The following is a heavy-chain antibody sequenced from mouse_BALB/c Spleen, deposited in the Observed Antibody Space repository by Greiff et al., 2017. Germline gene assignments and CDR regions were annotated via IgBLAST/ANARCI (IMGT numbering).Heavy chain of an antibody. D-gene: IGHD1-1*01. CDR1: GYSITSGYY. V-gene: IGHV3-6*02. Sequence: EVKLMESGPGLVKPSQSLSLTCSVTGYSITSGYYWNWIRQFPGNKLEWMGYISYDGSNNYNPSLKNRISITRDTSKNQFFLKLNSVTTEDTATYYCAGAITTGYFDVWGAGTTVTVSS. CDR2: ISYDGSN. CDR3: AGAITTGYFDV. J-gene: IGHJ1*01.